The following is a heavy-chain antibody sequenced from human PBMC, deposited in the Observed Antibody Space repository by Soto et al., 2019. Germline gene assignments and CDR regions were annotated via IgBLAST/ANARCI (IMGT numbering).Heavy chain of an antibody. D-gene: IGHD6-19*01. J-gene: IGHJ2*01. CDR2: ITGSGGIT. CDR3: ARGDSSGWTYWYFDL. CDR1: GFTFSSYA. Sequence: EVQLLESGGDLVQPGGSLRLSCAASGFTFSSYAMSWVRQAPGKGLEWVSVITGSGGITYYADSVKGRFTISRDNFKNTLSLQMNSLRAEDTAVYYCARGDSSGWTYWYFDLWGGGTLATVSS. V-gene: IGHV3-23*01.